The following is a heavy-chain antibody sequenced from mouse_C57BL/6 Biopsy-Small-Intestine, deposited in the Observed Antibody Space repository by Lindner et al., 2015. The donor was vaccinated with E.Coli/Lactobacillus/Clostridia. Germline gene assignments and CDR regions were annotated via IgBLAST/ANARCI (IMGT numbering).Heavy chain of an antibody. J-gene: IGHJ2*01. CDR1: GYTFTSYG. V-gene: IGHV1-81*01. CDR3: ARSGTVYFDY. D-gene: IGHD4-1*01. Sequence: VQLQESGAELARPGASVKLSCKASGYTFTSYGISWVKQRTGQGLEWIGEIYPRSGNTYYNEKFKGKATLTVDKSSSTAYMELRSLTSEDTAVYYCARSGTVYFDYWGQGTTLTVSS. CDR2: IYPRSGNT.